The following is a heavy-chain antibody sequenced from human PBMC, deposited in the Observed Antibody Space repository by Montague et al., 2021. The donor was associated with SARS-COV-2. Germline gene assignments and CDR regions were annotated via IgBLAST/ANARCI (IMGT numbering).Heavy chain of an antibody. CDR2: MDRGTNL. J-gene: IGHJ4*02. D-gene: IGHD2-2*01. CDR1: GSSINVYY. CDR3: ARYTEYPSYFNY. Sequence: SETLSLTCAVSGSSINVYYWSWIRQPPGKGLEWIGYMDRGTNLDYNPSIMSRVTISTDMSKNHFSLILTSVTAADTAVYYCARYTEYPSYFNYWGQGILVTVSS. V-gene: IGHV4-4*08.